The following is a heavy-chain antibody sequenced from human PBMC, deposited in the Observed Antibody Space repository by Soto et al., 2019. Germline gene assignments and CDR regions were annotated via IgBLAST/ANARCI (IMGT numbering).Heavy chain of an antibody. V-gene: IGHV3-23*01. J-gene: IGHJ4*02. CDR1: GFTFSSFS. Sequence: GGSRILSWAAAGFTFSSFSLSCVRQAAGKGRGWVSSIIGMGGGTYYADSVTDRFTISRDNSKNTLYLQMNSLIAEDTALYYCESVYYFDYWGQGTPVTVSS. CDR3: ESVYYFDY. CDR2: IIGMGGGT.